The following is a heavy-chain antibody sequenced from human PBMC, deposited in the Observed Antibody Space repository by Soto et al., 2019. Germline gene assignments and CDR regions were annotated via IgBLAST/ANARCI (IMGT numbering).Heavy chain of an antibody. CDR3: ARETQWGSAPSYYYYYGMDV. Sequence: SETLSLTCTVSGGSISSGGYYWSWIRHHPGKGLEWIGYIYYSGSTYYNPSLKSRVTISVDTSKNQFSLKLSSVTAADTAVYYCARETQWGSAPSYYYYYGMDVRGQGTTVTVXS. CDR2: IYYSGST. V-gene: IGHV4-31*03. J-gene: IGHJ6*02. CDR1: GGSISSGGYY. D-gene: IGHD6-19*01.